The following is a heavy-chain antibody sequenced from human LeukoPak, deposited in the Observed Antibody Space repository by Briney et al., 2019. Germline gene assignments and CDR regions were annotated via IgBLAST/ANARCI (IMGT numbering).Heavy chain of an antibody. CDR2: IYYSGST. D-gene: IGHD1-1*01. J-gene: IGHJ6*03. CDR3: ARAVQLERPPPLIGYYYMDV. CDR1: GGSSSGYY. V-gene: IGHV4-59*01. Sequence: SETLSLTCTVSGGSSSGYYWSWIRQPPGKGLEWIGYIYYSGSTNYNPSLKSRVTISVDTSKNQFSLKLSSVTAADTAVYYCARAVQLERPPPLIGYYYMDVWGKGTTVTVSS.